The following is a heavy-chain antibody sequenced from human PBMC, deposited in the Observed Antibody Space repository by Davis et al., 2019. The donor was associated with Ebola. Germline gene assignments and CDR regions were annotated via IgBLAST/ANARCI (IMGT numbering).Heavy chain of an antibody. J-gene: IGHJ4*02. CDR2: ISAYNGNT. CDR1: GYTFTSYG. D-gene: IGHD1-26*01. CDR3: ARDRNPSGSDGGGDY. V-gene: IGHV1-18*01. Sequence: ASVKVSCKASGYTFTSYGISWVRQAPGQGLEWMGWISAYNGNTNYAQKLQGRVTMTTDTSTSTAYMELRSLRSDDTAVYYCARDRNPSGSDGGGDYWGQGTLVTVSS.